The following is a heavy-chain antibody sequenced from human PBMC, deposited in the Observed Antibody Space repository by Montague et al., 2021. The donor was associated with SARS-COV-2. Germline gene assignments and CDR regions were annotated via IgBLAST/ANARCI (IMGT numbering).Heavy chain of an antibody. D-gene: IGHD2-15*01. Sequence: SETLSLTCTVAGGSISSYYWSWIRQPPGKGLEWIGYINNSGSTNYNSSLNSRVTISVDTSKNKFSLNLSSVTAAATAVYFCACNLVVHYWYGMDVWGQGTTVTVSS. CDR1: GGSISSYY. J-gene: IGHJ6*02. CDR3: ACNLVVHYWYGMDV. CDR2: INNSGST. V-gene: IGHV4-59*01.